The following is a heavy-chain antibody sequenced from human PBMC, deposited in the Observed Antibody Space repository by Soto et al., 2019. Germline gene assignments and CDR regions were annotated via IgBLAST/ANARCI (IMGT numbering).Heavy chain of an antibody. D-gene: IGHD1-7*01. V-gene: IGHV3-33*01. CDR2: IWFDGSNE. J-gene: IGHJ4*02. CDR1: GVSFHGYG. Sequence: GGSLRLPCAVPGVSFHGYGMHLVRQAPGKGLEWVAIIWFDGSNEDYADSVKGRFTISRDNSKNTLYRQMNTLGAEDTAVYYCARDGIGGTVFRGYLDYWGRGTVVTVSS. CDR3: ARDGIGGTVFRGYLDY.